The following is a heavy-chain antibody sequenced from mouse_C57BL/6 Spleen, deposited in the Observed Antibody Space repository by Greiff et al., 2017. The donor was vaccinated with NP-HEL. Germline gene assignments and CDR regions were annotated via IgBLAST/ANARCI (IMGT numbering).Heavy chain of an antibody. CDR3: ARYYGSRSYYAMDY. V-gene: IGHV1-42*01. D-gene: IGHD1-1*01. J-gene: IGHJ4*01. Sequence: EVQLQQSGPELVKPGASVKISCTASGYSFTGYYMNWVKQSPEKSLEWIGEINPSTGGTTYNQKFKTKTTLTVDKYSSTANKQLNSLTAEDSAVYYCARYYGSRSYYAMDYWGQGTSVTVSS. CDR1: GYSFTGYY. CDR2: INPSTGGT.